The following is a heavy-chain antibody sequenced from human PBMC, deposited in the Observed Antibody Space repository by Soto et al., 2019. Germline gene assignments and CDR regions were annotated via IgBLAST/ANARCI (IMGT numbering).Heavy chain of an antibody. Sequence: SVKVSCKASGFTFTSSAVQWVRKARGQRLEWIGWIVVGSGNTNYAQKFQERVTITRDMSTSTAYMELNSLRAEDTAVYYCARDSSGYYYYWFDPWGQGTLVTVSS. CDR3: ARDSSGYYYYWFDP. J-gene: IGHJ5*02. CDR2: IVVGSGNT. CDR1: GFTFTSSA. D-gene: IGHD3-22*01. V-gene: IGHV1-58*01.